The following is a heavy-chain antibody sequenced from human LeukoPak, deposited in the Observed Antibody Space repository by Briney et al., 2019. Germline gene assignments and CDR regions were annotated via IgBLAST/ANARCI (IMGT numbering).Heavy chain of an antibody. J-gene: IGHJ4*02. CDR2: IYSGGST. V-gene: IGHV3-53*01. CDR3: ARSSGVATAWGVRGSAFDY. Sequence: GGSLRLSCAASGFTVSSNYMSWVRQAPGKGLEWVSVIYSGGSTYYADSVKGRFTISRDNSKNTLYLQMNSLRAEDTAVYYCARSSGVATAWGVRGSAFDYWGQGTLVTVSS. D-gene: IGHD5-12*01. CDR1: GFTVSSNY.